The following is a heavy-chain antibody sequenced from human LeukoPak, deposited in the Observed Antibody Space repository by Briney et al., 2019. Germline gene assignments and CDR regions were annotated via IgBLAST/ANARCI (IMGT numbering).Heavy chain of an antibody. V-gene: IGHV3-21*01. CDR3: ARIEEPHYFEY. CDR1: GFTFSTYS. CDR2: IGSSGRNT. J-gene: IGHJ4*02. Sequence: SGGSLRLSCAASGFTFSTYSMFWVRQAPGEGLEWVSSIGSSGRNTHSAYSVKGRFTISRDNAKNSLYLQMDSLRAEDTAVYYCARIEEPHYFEYWGQGTLVTVSS. D-gene: IGHD1-26*01.